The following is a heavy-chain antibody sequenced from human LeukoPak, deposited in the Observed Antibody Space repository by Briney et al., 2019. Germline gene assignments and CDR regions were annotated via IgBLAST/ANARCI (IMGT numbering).Heavy chain of an antibody. CDR2: INPSGGST. CDR1: EYTYTSYY. CDR3: ARDLDSVGVVAATGLGY. Sequence: GASVQVSFKSSEYTYTSYYMHWVRQAPGQGLEWMGIINPSGGSTSNAQKFQDRLTMTRDMHTSTDYVELSSLRSDDTAGCYCARDLDSVGVVAATGLGYWGQGTLVTVSS. J-gene: IGHJ4*02. V-gene: IGHV1-46*01. D-gene: IGHD2-15*01.